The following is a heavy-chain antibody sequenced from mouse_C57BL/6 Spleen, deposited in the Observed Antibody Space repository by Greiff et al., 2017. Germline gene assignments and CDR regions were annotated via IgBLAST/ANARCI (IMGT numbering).Heavy chain of an antibody. J-gene: IGHJ4*01. CDR1: GYTFTDYY. CDR2: IYPGSGNT. V-gene: IGHV1-76*01. CDR3: ARGGNYVYYYAMDY. Sequence: QVQLKQSGAELVRPGASVKLSCKASGYTFTDYYINWVKQRPGQGLEWIARIYPGSGNTYYNEKFKGKATLTAEKSSSTAYMQLSSLTSEDSAVYFCARGGNYVYYYAMDYWGQGTSVTVSS. D-gene: IGHD2-1*01.